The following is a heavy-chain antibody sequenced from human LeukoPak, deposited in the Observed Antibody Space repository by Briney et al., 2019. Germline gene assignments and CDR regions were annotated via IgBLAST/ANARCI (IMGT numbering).Heavy chain of an antibody. V-gene: IGHV1-2*04. D-gene: IGHD6-19*01. J-gene: IGHJ4*02. CDR1: GYTFTGYY. Sequence: ASVKVSCKASGYTFTGYYMHWVRQAPGQGLEWMGWINPNSGGTNYAQKFQGWVTMTSDTSISTAYMELSRLRSDDTAVYYCARVHSSGRDRTHYFDYWGQGTLVTVSS. CDR2: INPNSGGT. CDR3: ARVHSSGRDRTHYFDY.